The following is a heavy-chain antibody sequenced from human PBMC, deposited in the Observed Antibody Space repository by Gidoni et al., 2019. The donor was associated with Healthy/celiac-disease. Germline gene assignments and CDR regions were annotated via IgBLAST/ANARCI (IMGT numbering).Heavy chain of an antibody. Sequence: QVQLVQSGAEVKKPGSSVTVSCKASGSTFSSYAIRWVRQAPGPGLEWMGGIIPIFGTANYAQKFQGRVTITADKSTSTAYMELSSLRSEDTAVYYCAEGGYYYDSSGYRPFDYWGQGTLVTVSS. CDR1: GSTFSSYA. CDR2: IIPIFGTA. J-gene: IGHJ4*02. V-gene: IGHV1-69*06. D-gene: IGHD3-22*01. CDR3: AEGGYYYDSSGYRPFDY.